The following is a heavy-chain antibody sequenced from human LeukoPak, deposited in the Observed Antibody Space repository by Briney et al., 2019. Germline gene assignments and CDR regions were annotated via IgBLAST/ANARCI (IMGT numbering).Heavy chain of an antibody. CDR2: ISGSGGST. J-gene: IGHJ4*02. CDR1: GFTFSSYA. CDR3: AKALGGYHFDY. V-gene: IGHV3-23*01. Sequence: PGGSLRLSCAASGFTFSSYAISWVRQAPGKGLEWVSAISGSGGSTYYADSVKGRFTISRDNSKNTLFLHMNSLRAEDTAVYYCAKALGGYHFDYWGQGTLVTVSS. D-gene: IGHD3-16*01.